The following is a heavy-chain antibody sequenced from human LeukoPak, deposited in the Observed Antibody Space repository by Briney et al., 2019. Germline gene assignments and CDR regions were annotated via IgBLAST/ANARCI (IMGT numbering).Heavy chain of an antibody. CDR2: INSNSGGT. J-gene: IGHJ4*02. V-gene: IGHV1-2*02. Sequence: SVKVSCKAPGYTFTGYYMHWVRQAPGQGLEWMGWINSNSGGTNYAQKFQGRVTMTRDTSISTAYMELSRLRSDDTAVYYCARGLGNRATMVRGVISYWGQGTLVTVSS. D-gene: IGHD3-10*01. CDR1: GYTFTGYY. CDR3: ARGLGNRATMVRGVISY.